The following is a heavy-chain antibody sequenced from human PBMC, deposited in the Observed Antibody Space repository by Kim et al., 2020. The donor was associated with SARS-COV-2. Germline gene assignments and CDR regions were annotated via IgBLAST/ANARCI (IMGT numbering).Heavy chain of an antibody. V-gene: IGHV3-30*04. J-gene: IGHJ3*01. Sequence: GGSLRLSCAASGFAFSSFAVHWVRQAPGKGLEWVSLISSDGNNKYYTDSVRGRFTASRDNSKSTLYLQLSSLRIDDTAIYYCARASLLWRNGFDLWGQGT. D-gene: IGHD2-15*01. CDR1: GFAFSSFA. CDR2: ISSDGNNK. CDR3: ARASLLWRNGFDL.